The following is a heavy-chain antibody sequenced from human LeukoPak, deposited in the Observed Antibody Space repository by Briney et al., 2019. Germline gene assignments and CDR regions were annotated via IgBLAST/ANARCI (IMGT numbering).Heavy chain of an antibody. V-gene: IGHV3-21*06. Sequence: KSGGSLRLSCAASGFTFSNYGMNWVRQAPGKGLEWVSFTDTSGRYVYYGDSVKGRFTISRDNAKNLLFLQMNGLRAEDTALYYCARGRSITLLRGVAMSDGFDIWGQGAMVAVSS. CDR1: GFTFSNYG. CDR3: ARGRSITLLRGVAMSDGFDI. CDR2: TDTSGRYV. D-gene: IGHD3-10*01. J-gene: IGHJ3*02.